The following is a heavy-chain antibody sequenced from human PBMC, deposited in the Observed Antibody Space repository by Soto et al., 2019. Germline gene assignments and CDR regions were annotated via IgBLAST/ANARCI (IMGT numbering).Heavy chain of an antibody. Sequence: GESLKLSCKGSGYTFTSYLIGWVRQMPGKGLEWMGIIYPGDSDTRYSPSFQGQVTISADKSISTAYLQWSSLKASDTAMYYCARPSDEYPDDAFDIWGQGTMVTVSS. V-gene: IGHV5-51*01. CDR1: GYTFTSYL. J-gene: IGHJ3*02. CDR2: IYPGDSDT. CDR3: ARPSDEYPDDAFDI.